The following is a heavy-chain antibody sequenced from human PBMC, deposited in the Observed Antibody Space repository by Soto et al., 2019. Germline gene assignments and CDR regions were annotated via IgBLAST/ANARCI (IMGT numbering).Heavy chain of an antibody. Sequence: QVQLQESGPGLVKPSETLSLTYTVSGGSISSYYWSWIRQPPGEGLEWIGYIYNSGSTNYNPSLRSRVTISVDTSKNQFSLKLSSVTAADTAVYYCAGGRWFDPWGQGTLVTVSS. CDR1: GGSISSYY. CDR3: AGGRWFDP. J-gene: IGHJ5*02. V-gene: IGHV4-59*01. CDR2: IYNSGST.